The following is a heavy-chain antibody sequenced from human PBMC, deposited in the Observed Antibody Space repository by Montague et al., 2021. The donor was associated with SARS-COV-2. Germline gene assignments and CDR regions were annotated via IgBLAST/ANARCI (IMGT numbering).Heavy chain of an antibody. D-gene: IGHD3-10*01. Sequence: SLRLSCAVSGLTFDDYGMSWVRQVPGKGLEWVSGISRSGDRTAYGDSVKGRFIISRDNAKNSLHLQMNSLRVEDTAFYYCSRGGGMIRGVVDFWGQGILVSVSS. CDR1: GLTFDDYG. V-gene: IGHV3-20*04. J-gene: IGHJ4*02. CDR2: ISRSGDRT. CDR3: SRGGGMIRGVVDF.